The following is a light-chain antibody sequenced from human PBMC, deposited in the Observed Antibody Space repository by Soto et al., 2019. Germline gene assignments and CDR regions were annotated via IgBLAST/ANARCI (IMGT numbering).Light chain of an antibody. V-gene: IGLV2-14*02. CDR1: TSFVGTYNF. Sequence: QSALTQPASVSGSAGQSITISCTGTTSFVGTYNFVSWYQQHPGKAPQVLIYEDTKRPSGVSNRFSGSTSGSTASLTVSGLQAEDEADYYCSSYAGSSNVFGTGTKVTVL. CDR3: SSYAGSSNV. CDR2: EDT. J-gene: IGLJ1*01.